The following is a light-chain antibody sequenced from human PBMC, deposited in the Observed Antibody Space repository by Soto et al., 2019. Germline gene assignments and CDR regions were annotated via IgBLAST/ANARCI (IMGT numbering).Light chain of an antibody. J-gene: IGKJ1*01. CDR1: QNIRSY. CDR3: QLSDSTWT. CDR2: AAS. V-gene: IGKV1-39*01. Sequence: DILMTQSPSSLSASIGDRVTITCRASQNIRSYLNWYQQKPGKAPKLLIHAASSLQSGVPSRFSGSGSGTDFTLTISSLQPEDFAAYYCQLSDSTWTFGQGTKVDIK.